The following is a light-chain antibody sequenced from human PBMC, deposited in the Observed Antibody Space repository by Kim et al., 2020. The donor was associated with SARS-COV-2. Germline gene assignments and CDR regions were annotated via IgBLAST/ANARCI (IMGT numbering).Light chain of an antibody. CDR2: DAS. J-gene: IGKJ4*01. V-gene: IGKV1-8*01. CDR3: QQSYTYPRT. Sequence: AIRMTQSPSSFSASTGDRVTIACRASQSISSYLAWYQQKPGKAPKLLIYDASTLQSGVPSRFSGSGSGTDFTLTISCLQSEDFGTYYCQQSYTYPRTFGGGTKVDIK. CDR1: QSISSY.